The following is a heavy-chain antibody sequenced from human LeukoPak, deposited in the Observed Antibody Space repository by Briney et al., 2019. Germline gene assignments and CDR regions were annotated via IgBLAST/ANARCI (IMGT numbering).Heavy chain of an antibody. D-gene: IGHD3-22*01. Sequence: GGSLRLSCAASGFTFSSYAMHWVRQAPGKGLEWVAVISYDGSNKYYADSVKGRFTISRGNSKNTLYLQMNSLRAEDTAVYYCARAMIGSNDYWGQGTLVTVSS. V-gene: IGHV3-30-3*01. J-gene: IGHJ4*02. CDR2: ISYDGSNK. CDR1: GFTFSSYA. CDR3: ARAMIGSNDY.